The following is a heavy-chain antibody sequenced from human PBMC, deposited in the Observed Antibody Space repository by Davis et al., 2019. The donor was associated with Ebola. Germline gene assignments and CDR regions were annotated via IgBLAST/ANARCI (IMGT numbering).Heavy chain of an antibody. Sequence: MPGGSLRLSCAVSGGSFSGYYWSWIRQPPGKGLEWIGEINHSGSTNYNTSLKSRVTILVDTSKNQFSLKLSSVTAADTAVYYCARGLRSDDYIGGPRKGFDYWGQGTLVTVSS. D-gene: IGHD3-16*01. CDR2: INHSGST. V-gene: IGHV4-34*01. J-gene: IGHJ4*02. CDR1: GGSFSGYY. CDR3: ARGLRSDDYIGGPRKGFDY.